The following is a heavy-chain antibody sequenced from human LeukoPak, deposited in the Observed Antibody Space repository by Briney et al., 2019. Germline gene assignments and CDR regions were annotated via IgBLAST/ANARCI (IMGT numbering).Heavy chain of an antibody. CDR3: ARRPVGDGYGYYFDY. CDR2: IYYSGST. V-gene: IGHV4-39*07. Sequence: SETLSLTCTVSGGSISSSSYYWVWLRQPPGKGLEWIGTIYYSGSTYYNPSLKSRVTMSVDTSKNQFSLNVNSVTAADTAVYYCARRPVGDGYGYYFDYWGQGTLVSVSS. CDR1: GGSISSSSYY. J-gene: IGHJ4*02. D-gene: IGHD5-24*01.